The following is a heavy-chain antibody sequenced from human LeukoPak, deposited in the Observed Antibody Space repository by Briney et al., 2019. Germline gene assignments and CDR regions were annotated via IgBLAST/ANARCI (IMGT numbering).Heavy chain of an antibody. CDR2: IYSSGTT. J-gene: IGHJ5*02. CDR1: GFIVSSHY. V-gene: IGHV3-66*03. D-gene: IGHD4-23*01. Sequence: PGGSLRLSCAVSGFIVSSHYMSWVRQAPGKGLEWVSVIYSSGTTYYADSVKGRFTISRDNVKNTLYLQMNSLAAEDSAVYYCARDYGGAFRGWFDPWGQGTLVTVSS. CDR3: ARDYGGAFRGWFDP.